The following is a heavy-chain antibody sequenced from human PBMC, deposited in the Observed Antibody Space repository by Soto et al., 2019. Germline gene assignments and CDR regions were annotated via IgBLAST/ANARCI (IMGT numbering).Heavy chain of an antibody. D-gene: IGHD3-10*01. CDR1: GGSVSSSSYY. CDR3: ARDMGPYGMDV. CDR2: IYYSGST. Sequence: PSETLSLTCTVSGGSVSSSSYYWGWIRQPPGKGLEWIGYIYYSGSTYYNPSLKSRVTISVDTSKNQFSLKLSSVTAADTAVYYCARDMGPYGMDVWGQGTTVTVSS. J-gene: IGHJ6*02. V-gene: IGHV4-30-4*08.